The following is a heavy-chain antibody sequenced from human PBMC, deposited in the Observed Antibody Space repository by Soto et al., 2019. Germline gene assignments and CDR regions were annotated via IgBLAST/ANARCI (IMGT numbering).Heavy chain of an antibody. V-gene: IGHV3-30-3*01. D-gene: IGHD6-13*01. Sequence: GGSLRLSCAASGFTFSSYAMHWVRQAPGKGLEWVAVISYDGSNKYYADSVKGRFTISRDNSKNTLYLQMNSLRAEDTAVYYCARGWEGSSWYLIMAAFDIWGQGTMVTVSS. CDR3: ARGWEGSSWYLIMAAFDI. CDR2: ISYDGSNK. CDR1: GFTFSSYA. J-gene: IGHJ3*02.